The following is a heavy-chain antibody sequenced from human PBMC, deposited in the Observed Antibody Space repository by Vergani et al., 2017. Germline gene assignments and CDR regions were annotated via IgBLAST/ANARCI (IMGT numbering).Heavy chain of an antibody. V-gene: IGHV1-3*01. D-gene: IGHD6-6*01. Sequence: QVQLVQSGAEVKKPGASVKVSCKASGYTFTSYAMHWVRQAPGQRLEWMGWINAGNGNTKYSQKFQGRVTITRDTSTSTAYMELSSLRSEDTAVYYCARDHSSSSMSYYFDYWGRGTLVTVSS. CDR1: GYTFTSYA. J-gene: IGHJ4*02. CDR3: ARDHSSSSMSYYFDY. CDR2: INAGNGNT.